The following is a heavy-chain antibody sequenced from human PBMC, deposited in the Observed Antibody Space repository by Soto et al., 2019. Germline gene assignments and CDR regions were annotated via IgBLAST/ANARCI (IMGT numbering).Heavy chain of an antibody. V-gene: IGHV4-4*02. CDR2: IYHSGST. D-gene: IGHD3-22*01. Sequence: SETLSLTWTVSSGSVSSKWWSWVRQPPGKGLEWIGEIYHSGSTNYNPSLKSRVTISIDKSKNQFSLKLSAVTAADTAVYYCAREGIAGYSLGFWGQGTLVTVSS. J-gene: IGHJ4*02. CDR1: SGSVSSKW. CDR3: AREGIAGYSLGF.